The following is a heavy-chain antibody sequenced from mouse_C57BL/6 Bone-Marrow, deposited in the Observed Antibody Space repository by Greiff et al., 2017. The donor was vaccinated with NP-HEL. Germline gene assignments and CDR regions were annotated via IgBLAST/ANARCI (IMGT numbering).Heavy chain of an antibody. D-gene: IGHD1-1*01. CDR2: IYWDDDK. CDR1: GFSLSTSGMG. V-gene: IGHV8-12*01. Sequence: QVTLKESGPGILQSSQTLSLTCSFSGFSLSTSGMGVSWIRQPSGKGLEWLAHIYWDDDKRYNPSLKSRLTISKDTSRNQVFLKITSVDTADTATYYCARIITTGYYAMDYWGQGTSVTVSS. J-gene: IGHJ4*01. CDR3: ARIITTGYYAMDY.